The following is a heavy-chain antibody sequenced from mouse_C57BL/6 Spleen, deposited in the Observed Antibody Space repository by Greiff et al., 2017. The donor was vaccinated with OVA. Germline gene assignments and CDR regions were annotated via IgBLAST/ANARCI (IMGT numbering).Heavy chain of an antibody. CDR3: ARQPCAY. CDR2: IDPSDSYT. Sequence: QVQLQQPGAELVKPGASVKLSCKASGYTFTSYWMQWVKQRPGQGLEWIGEIDPSDSYTHYNQKFKGKATLTVDTSSSTAYMQLSSLTSEDAAVYYCARQPCAYWGQGTLVTVSA. CDR1: GYTFTSYW. J-gene: IGHJ3*01. V-gene: IGHV1-50*01.